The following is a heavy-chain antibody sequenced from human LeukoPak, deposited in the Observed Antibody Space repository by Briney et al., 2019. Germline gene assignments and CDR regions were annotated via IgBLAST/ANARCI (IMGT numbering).Heavy chain of an antibody. CDR1: GGTFSSYA. J-gene: IGHJ5*02. D-gene: IGHD2-2*01. CDR3: AREYCSSTSCPINWFDP. CDR2: IIPIFGTA. Sequence: SVKVSCKASGGTFSSYAISWVRQAPGQGLEWVGGIIPIFGTANYAQKFQGRVTITTDESTSTAYMELSSLRSEDTAVYYCAREYCSSTSCPINWFDPWGQGTLVTVSS. V-gene: IGHV1-69*05.